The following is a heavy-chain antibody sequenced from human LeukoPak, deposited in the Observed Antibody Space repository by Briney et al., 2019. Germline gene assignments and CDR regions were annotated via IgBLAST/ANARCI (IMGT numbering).Heavy chain of an antibody. CDR1: GFTFSGSA. V-gene: IGHV3-73*01. Sequence: GGSLKLSCAASGFTFSGSAMHWVRQASGKGLEWVGRIRSKAHSYATAYAASVKGRFTISRDDSKNTAYLQMNSLRAEDTAVYYCAKDFSRMYYYDSSGYMGPSEAFDIWGQGTTVTVSS. D-gene: IGHD3-22*01. CDR3: AKDFSRMYYYDSSGYMGPSEAFDI. CDR2: IRSKAHSYAT. J-gene: IGHJ3*02.